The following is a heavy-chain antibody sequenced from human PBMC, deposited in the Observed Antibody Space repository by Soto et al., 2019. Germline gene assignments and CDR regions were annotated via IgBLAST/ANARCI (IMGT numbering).Heavy chain of an antibody. D-gene: IGHD6-6*01. CDR1: GFTFSSYA. Sequence: QVQLVECGGGVVQPGRSLRLSSAASGFTFSSYAINWIHQDPGKGLEWVVDISFDGSNKYYADSVKGRFTISRDNSKNTLYLQMKSLRAEDTAGYYCARAARRYYYHVMDVWGQGTTVTVSS. V-gene: IGHV3-30-3*01. CDR3: ARAARRYYYHVMDV. CDR2: ISFDGSNK. J-gene: IGHJ6*02.